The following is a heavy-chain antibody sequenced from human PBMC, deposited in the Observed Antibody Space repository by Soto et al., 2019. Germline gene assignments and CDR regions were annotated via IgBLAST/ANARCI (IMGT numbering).Heavy chain of an antibody. CDR1: GFTFSSYW. CDR2: IKQDGSDK. V-gene: IGHV3-7*03. J-gene: IGHJ4*02. Sequence: PXGSLILSCAASGFTFSSYWMSSVRQAPGKGLEWEANIKQDGSDKYYVDSVKGRFTISRDNAKNSLYLQMNSLRAEDTAVYYCARDPDYGDYGEGYWGQGTLVTVSS. D-gene: IGHD4-17*01. CDR3: ARDPDYGDYGEGY.